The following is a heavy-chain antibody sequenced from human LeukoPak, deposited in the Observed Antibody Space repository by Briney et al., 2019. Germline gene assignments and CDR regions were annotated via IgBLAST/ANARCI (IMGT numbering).Heavy chain of an antibody. CDR1: GSTFTDYY. J-gene: IGHJ2*01. CDR2: INPNSGGT. CDR3: ARDWPGISLHFDL. V-gene: IGHV1-2*02. D-gene: IGHD2-15*01. Sequence: GASVKVSCKASGSTFTDYYMHWVRQAPGQGLEWMGWINPNSGGTNFAQKFQGRVTMTRDTSISTAYMDLSRLTSDDTAVYYCARDWPGISLHFDLWGRGTLITVSS.